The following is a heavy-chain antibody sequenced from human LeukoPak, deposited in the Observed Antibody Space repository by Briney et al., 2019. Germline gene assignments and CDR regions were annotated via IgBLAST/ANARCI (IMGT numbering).Heavy chain of an antibody. V-gene: IGHV3-23*01. Sequence: GGTLRLSCAASGFTFSSYGMSWVRQAPGKGLEWVSAISGSGGSTYYADSVKGRFTISRDNAKNTLYLQMNSLRDEDTAVYYCAKDGRGIAARQRQYYFDYWGQGTLVTVSS. CDR2: ISGSGGST. J-gene: IGHJ4*02. CDR3: AKDGRGIAARQRQYYFDY. CDR1: GFTFSSYG. D-gene: IGHD6-6*01.